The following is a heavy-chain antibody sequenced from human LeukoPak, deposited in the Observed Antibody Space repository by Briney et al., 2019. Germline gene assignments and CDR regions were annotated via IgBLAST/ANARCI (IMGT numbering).Heavy chain of an antibody. Sequence: SETLSLTCTVSGGSISSYYWSWIRQPAGKGREWIGRIYTSGSTNYNPSLKSRVTMSVDTSKNQFSLKLSSVTAADTAVYYCARVYGYLYYYYYYMDVWGKGTTVTVSS. D-gene: IGHD5-18*01. CDR2: IYTSGST. J-gene: IGHJ6*03. CDR3: ARVYGYLYYYYYYMDV. V-gene: IGHV4-4*07. CDR1: GGSISSYY.